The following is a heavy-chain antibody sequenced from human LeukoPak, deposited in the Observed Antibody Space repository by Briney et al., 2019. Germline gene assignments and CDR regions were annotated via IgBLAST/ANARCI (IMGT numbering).Heavy chain of an antibody. CDR1: GFTFSTYG. Sequence: SGGSPRLSCAASGFTFSTYGMHWVRQAPGKGLEWVAVMWYDGSNKYYADSVRGRSTISRDNFKNTLYLQMNSLRAEDTAVYYCARDLEIGSSSYYFDYWGQGTLVTVSS. CDR3: ARDLEIGSSSYYFDY. V-gene: IGHV3-33*01. D-gene: IGHD3-3*01. CDR2: MWYDGSNK. J-gene: IGHJ4*02.